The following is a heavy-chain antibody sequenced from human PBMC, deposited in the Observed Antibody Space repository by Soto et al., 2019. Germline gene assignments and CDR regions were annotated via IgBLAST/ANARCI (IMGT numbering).Heavy chain of an antibody. Sequence: QVQLQQWGAGLLKPSETLSLTCAVYGGYLSAYYWRWSWIRQPPGKGLEWIGEINHRGSTNYNPSLKSRVTISVDTSKKQFSLKLSSVTAAYTAVYYCARGTEEASGTFLKYWYFDLWGRGTLVTISS. CDR1: GGYLSAYY. CDR2: INHRGST. V-gene: IGHV4-34*01. CDR3: ARGTEEASGTFLKYWYFDL. D-gene: IGHD7-27*01. J-gene: IGHJ2*01.